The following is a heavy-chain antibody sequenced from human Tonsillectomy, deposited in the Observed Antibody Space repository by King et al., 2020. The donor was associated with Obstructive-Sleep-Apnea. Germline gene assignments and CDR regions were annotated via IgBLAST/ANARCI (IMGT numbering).Heavy chain of an antibody. Sequence: VQLQESGPGLVKPSQTLSLTCAVSVGSISSGGSSWSWIRQPPGKELEWIGYIYYSGSTYYTPSLKCRVTISVDTSKNQFSLKLSSVTAADTAVYYCARYIVATVDRKYYFDYWGQGTLVTVSS. V-gene: IGHV4-30-4*07. J-gene: IGHJ4*02. CDR2: IYYSGST. CDR1: VGSISSGGSS. CDR3: ARYIVATVDRKYYFDY. D-gene: IGHD5-12*01.